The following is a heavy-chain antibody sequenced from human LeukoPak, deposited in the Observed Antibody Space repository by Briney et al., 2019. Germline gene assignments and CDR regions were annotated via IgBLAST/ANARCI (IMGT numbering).Heavy chain of an antibody. J-gene: IGHJ4*02. CDR2: ISYDGSNK. CDR3: ARAPGYDSSGYFDY. V-gene: IGHV3-30-3*01. D-gene: IGHD3-22*01. Sequence: PGGSLRLSCAASGFTFSSYAMHWVRQAPGKGLEWVAVISYDGSNKYYADSVKGRFTISRDNSKNTLYLQMNSLRAEDTAVYYCARAPGYDSSGYFDYWGQGTLVTVSS. CDR1: GFTFSSYA.